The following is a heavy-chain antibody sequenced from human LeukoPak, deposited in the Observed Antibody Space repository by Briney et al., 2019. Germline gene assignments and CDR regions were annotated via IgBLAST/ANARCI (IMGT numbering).Heavy chain of an antibody. D-gene: IGHD3-3*01. V-gene: IGHV3-48*01. CDR2: ISTGSSTT. CDR1: EFAFSTYN. CDR3: ARVRYDFWSGYPYYFDY. J-gene: IGHJ4*02. Sequence: HTGGSLRLSCAASEFAFSTYNMNWVRQAPGKGLEWVSYISTGSSTTYYADSVKGRFTISRDNVENSLYLQMNSLRAEDTAVYYCARVRYDFWSGYPYYFDYWGQGTLVTVSS.